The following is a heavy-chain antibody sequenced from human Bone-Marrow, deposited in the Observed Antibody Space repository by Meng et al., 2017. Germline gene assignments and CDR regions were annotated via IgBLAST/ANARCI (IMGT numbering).Heavy chain of an antibody. Sequence: ASVKVSCKASGYTFTRFAMNWVRQAPGQGLEWLGHINPNSGDTLYAQKFQGRVSMTGDTSISTAYVELSSLRSDDTAVYYCVRDESISLGKLFGDYWGQGTMVTVSS. CDR3: VRDESISLGKLFGDY. J-gene: IGHJ4*02. D-gene: IGHD2-21*01. V-gene: IGHV1-2*06. CDR2: INPNSGDT. CDR1: GYTFTRFA.